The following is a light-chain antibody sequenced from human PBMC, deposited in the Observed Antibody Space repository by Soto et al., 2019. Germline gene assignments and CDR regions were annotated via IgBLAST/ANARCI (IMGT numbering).Light chain of an antibody. CDR1: QNISSSY. V-gene: IGKV3-20*01. Sequence: EVVLTQSPGTLPLSPGERAALSCRTSQNISSSYLAWYQQKRGQAPRLLIYGSSNRATGISDRFSGSGSGTDFTLTISRLEPEDFAVYFCHQYASSPLTFGGGTKVEVK. CDR3: HQYASSPLT. CDR2: GSS. J-gene: IGKJ4*01.